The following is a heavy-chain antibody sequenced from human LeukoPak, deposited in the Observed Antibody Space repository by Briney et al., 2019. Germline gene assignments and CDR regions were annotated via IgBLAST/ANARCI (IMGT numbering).Heavy chain of an antibody. Sequence: PPETLSLTCTVPGGSLSSYYWSWIRQPPGKGLEWIGYIYYSGSTNYNPSLKSRVTISVDTSKNQFSLKLSSVTAADTAVYYCARHPQRLYFDYWGQGTLVTVSS. J-gene: IGHJ4*02. V-gene: IGHV4-59*08. CDR2: IYYSGST. CDR3: ARHPQRLYFDY. CDR1: GGSLSSYY. D-gene: IGHD6-25*01.